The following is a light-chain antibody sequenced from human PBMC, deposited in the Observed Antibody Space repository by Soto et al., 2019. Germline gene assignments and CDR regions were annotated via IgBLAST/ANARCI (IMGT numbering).Light chain of an antibody. J-gene: IGKJ1*01. CDR2: AAS. CDR1: QDIRID. Sequence: DIQMTQSPSSLSASVGDRVIITCRASQDIRIDLGWYQQKPGKAPKLLIYAASSLQSGVPSRFSGSGSGTDFTLTISRLEPEDFAVYYCQQYGSSGTFGQGTKVDIK. V-gene: IGKV1-17*01. CDR3: QQYGSSGT.